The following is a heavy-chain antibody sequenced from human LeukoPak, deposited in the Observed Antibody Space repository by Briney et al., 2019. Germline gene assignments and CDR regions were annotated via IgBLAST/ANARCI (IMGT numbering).Heavy chain of an antibody. Sequence: PSETLTLTCTVSGGSISSSSYYWGWIRQPPGKGLEWIGSIYYSGSTYYNPSLKSRVTISVDTSKNQFSLKLSSVTAADTAVYYCARGELRAFSVDYWGQGTLVTVSS. D-gene: IGHD1-26*01. CDR1: GGSISSSSYY. CDR3: ARGELRAFSVDY. CDR2: IYYSGST. V-gene: IGHV4-39*01. J-gene: IGHJ4*02.